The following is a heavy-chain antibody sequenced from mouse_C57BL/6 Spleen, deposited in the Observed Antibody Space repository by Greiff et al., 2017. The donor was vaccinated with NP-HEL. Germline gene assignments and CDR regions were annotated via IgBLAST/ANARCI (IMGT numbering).Heavy chain of an antibody. Sequence: QVQLQQPGTELVKPGASVKLSCKASGYTFTSYWMHWVKQRPGQGLEWIGNINPSNGGTNYNEKFKSKATLTVDNSSSTAYMQLSSLTSEDSAVYYCARDYYGSSPYWYFDVWGTGTTVTVSS. CDR2: INPSNGGT. CDR1: GYTFTSYW. CDR3: ARDYYGSSPYWYFDV. V-gene: IGHV1-53*01. D-gene: IGHD1-1*01. J-gene: IGHJ1*03.